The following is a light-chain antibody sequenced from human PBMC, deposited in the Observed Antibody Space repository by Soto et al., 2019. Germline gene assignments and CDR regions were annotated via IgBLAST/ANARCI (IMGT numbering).Light chain of an antibody. J-gene: IGKJ1*01. CDR1: QSVGSNY. CDR2: GAS. CDR3: QQYGSRLPT. Sequence: EIVLKQFPGTLSLSPGERATLSCRASQSVGSNYLAWYQQRPGQPPNLLIFGASHRAPDIPDRFSDSGSGPDFTLTLSRMESEEFAVDYCQQYGSRLPTLGEGTKVE. V-gene: IGKV3-20*01.